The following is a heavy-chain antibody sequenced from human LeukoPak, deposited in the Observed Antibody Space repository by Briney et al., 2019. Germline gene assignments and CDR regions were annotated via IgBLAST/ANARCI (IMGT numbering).Heavy chain of an antibody. J-gene: IGHJ4*02. D-gene: IGHD3-10*01. CDR2: ISAGNGNT. CDR3: ARGEGYYYGD. CDR1: GYTFTTSS. V-gene: IGHV1-3*01. Sequence: GASVKVSCKASGYTFTTSSIHWVRQAPGQGLELMGRISAGNGNTKFSQNFQDRVTITRDTSASTAYMELSSLTSEDTAVNYCARGEGYYYGDWGQGTLVTVSS.